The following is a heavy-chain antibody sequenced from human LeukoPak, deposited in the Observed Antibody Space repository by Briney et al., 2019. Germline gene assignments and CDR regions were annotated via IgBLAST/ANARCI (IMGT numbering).Heavy chain of an antibody. J-gene: IGHJ6*03. CDR1: GGSISSYY. CDR3: WANVGADYYYYMDV. D-gene: IGHD3-16*01. V-gene: IGHV4-4*07. CDR2: IYTSGST. Sequence: SETLSLTCTVSGGSISSYYWSWIRQPAGKGLEWIERIYTSGSTNYNPSLKSRVTMSVDTSKNQFSLILSSVTAADTAVYYCWANVGADYYYYMDVWGKGTTVTVSS.